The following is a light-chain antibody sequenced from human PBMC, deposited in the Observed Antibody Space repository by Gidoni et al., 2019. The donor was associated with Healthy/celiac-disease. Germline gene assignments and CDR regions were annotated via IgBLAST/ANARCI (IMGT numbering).Light chain of an antibody. CDR2: KDS. V-gene: IGLV3-27*01. Sequence: SYELTQPSSVSVSPGQTARITCSGDVLAKKYARWFQQKPGQAPVLVIYKDSERPSGIPERFPGSSSGTTVTLTISGAQVEDEADYYCYSAADNIGVFGRGTKLTVL. CDR1: VLAKKY. CDR3: YSAADNIGV. J-gene: IGLJ3*02.